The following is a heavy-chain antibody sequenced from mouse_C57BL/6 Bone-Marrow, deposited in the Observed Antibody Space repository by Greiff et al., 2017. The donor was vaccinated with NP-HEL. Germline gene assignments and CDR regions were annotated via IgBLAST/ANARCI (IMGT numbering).Heavy chain of an antibody. CDR1: GFTFSDYG. Sequence: EVKVVESGGGLVKPGGSLKLSCAASGFTFSDYGMHWVRQAPEKGLEWVAYISSGSSTIYYADKVKGRYTISRDNAKNTLFLQMTSLRSEDTAMYYCAKCSTVVTSMDYWGQGTSVTVSS. CDR3: AKCSTVVTSMDY. V-gene: IGHV5-17*01. J-gene: IGHJ4*01. D-gene: IGHD1-1*01. CDR2: ISSGSSTI.